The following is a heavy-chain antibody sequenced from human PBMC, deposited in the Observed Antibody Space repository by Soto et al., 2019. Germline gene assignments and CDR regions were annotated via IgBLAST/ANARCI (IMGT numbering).Heavy chain of an antibody. Sequence: PGESLKISCKGSGYSFTSYWISWVRQMPGKGLEWMGRIDPSDSYTNYSPSFQGHVTISADKSISTAYLQWSSLKASDTAMYYCAREAAYCGGDCYSFSGMDVWGQGTTVTVSS. CDR2: IDPSDSYT. CDR1: GYSFTSYW. D-gene: IGHD2-21*02. J-gene: IGHJ6*02. V-gene: IGHV5-10-1*01. CDR3: AREAAYCGGDCYSFSGMDV.